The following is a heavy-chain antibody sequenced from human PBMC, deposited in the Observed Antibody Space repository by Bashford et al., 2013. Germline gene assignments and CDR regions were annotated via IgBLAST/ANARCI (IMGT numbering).Heavy chain of an antibody. CDR1: GGTFSSYA. D-gene: IGHD5-18*01. CDR2: IIPIFGTA. J-gene: IGHJ6*02. CDR3: ARAGLPYSYGYSFDYYYGMDV. Sequence: SVKVSCKASGGTFSSYAISWVRQAPGQGLEWMGGIIPIFGTANYAQKFQGRVTITADESTSTAYMELSSLRSEDTAVYYCARAGLPYSYGYSFDYYYGMDVWAKGPRSPSP. V-gene: IGHV1-69*13.